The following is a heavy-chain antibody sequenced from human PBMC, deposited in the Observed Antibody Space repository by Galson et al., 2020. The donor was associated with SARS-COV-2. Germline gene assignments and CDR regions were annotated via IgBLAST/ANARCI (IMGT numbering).Heavy chain of an antibody. V-gene: IGHV4-34*01. Sequence: SETLSLTCAVYGGSFSGYYWSWIRQPPGKGLEWIGEINHSGSTNYNPSLNSRLTISVDTSKNQFSLKLSSVTAADTAVYYCARGRAVTTFYYYYYGMDVWGQGTTVTVSS. J-gene: IGHJ6*02. D-gene: IGHD4-17*01. CDR2: INHSGST. CDR3: ARGRAVTTFYYYYYGMDV. CDR1: GGSFSGYY.